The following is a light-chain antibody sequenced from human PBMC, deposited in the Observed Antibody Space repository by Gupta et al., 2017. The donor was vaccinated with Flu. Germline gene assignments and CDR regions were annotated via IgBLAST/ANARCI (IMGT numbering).Light chain of an antibody. J-gene: IGLJ3*02. CDR2: TNN. CDR3: ASWYDILNGWV. Sequence: TVNWYQIHPRESPKVLIKTNNQRPAGVPDRFSGSKSETSASLGIRGLQSEDEADYYWASWYDILNGWVFGGGTNLPVL. CDR1: T. V-gene: IGLV1-44*01.